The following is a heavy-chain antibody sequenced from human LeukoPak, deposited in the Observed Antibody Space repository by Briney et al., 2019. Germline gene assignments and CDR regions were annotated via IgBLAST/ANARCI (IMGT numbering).Heavy chain of an antibody. V-gene: IGHV3-33*06. Sequence: PGRSLRLSCAASGFTFSSYGMHRVRQAPGKGPEWVAVIWYDGSNKYYADSVKGRFTISRDNSMNTLYLQMSSLRAEDTALYYCTKNVPGKAFDSWGQGTLVTVSS. J-gene: IGHJ4*02. D-gene: IGHD1-1*01. CDR1: GFTFSSYG. CDR3: TKNVPGKAFDS. CDR2: IWYDGSNK.